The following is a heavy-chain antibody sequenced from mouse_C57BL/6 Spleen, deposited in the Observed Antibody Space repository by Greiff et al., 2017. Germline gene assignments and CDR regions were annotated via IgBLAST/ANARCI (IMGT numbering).Heavy chain of an antibody. CDR2: IDPETGGT. J-gene: IGHJ2*01. D-gene: IGHD1-1*01. V-gene: IGHV1-15*01. CDR3: TRGDYYNCDY. CDR1: GYTFTDYE. Sequence: QVQLQQSGAELVRPGASVTLSCKASGYTFTDYEMHWVKQTPVHGLEWIGAIDPETGGTAYNQKFKGKAILTADKSSSTAYMELRSLTSEDSAVYYCTRGDYYNCDYWGQGTTLTVSS.